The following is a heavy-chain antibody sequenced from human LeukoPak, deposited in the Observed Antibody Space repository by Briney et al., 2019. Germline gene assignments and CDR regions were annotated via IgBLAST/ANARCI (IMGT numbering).Heavy chain of an antibody. CDR2: ISACNGNT. CDR1: GYTFTSYG. CDR3: AREWVSTAEPYGMDV. J-gene: IGHJ6*02. D-gene: IGHD6-13*01. Sequence: GSVKVSCKASGYTFTSYGISWVRQAPGQGLEWVGWISACNGNTNYAQTLQGRVTMTTDTSTSTANIELRRLRSDDTAVYSCAREWVSTAEPYGMDVWGQGTTVTVSS. V-gene: IGHV1-18*01.